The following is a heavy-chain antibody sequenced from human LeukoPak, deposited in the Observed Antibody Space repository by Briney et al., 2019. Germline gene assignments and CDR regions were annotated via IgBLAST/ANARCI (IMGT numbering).Heavy chain of an antibody. CDR3: ARATNCSGGSCYIVVYGAFDI. V-gene: IGHV1-69*06. Sequence: SVKVSCKASGGTFSSYAISWVRQAPGQGLEWMGGIIPIFGTATYAQKFQGRVTITADKSTSTAYMELSSLRSEDTAVYYCARATNCSGGSCYIVVYGAFDIWGEGTMVTVSS. J-gene: IGHJ3*02. CDR1: GGTFSSYA. CDR2: IIPIFGTA. D-gene: IGHD2-15*01.